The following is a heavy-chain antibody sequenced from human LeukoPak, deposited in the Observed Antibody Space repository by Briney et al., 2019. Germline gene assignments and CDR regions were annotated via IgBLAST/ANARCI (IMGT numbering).Heavy chain of an antibody. V-gene: IGHV3-30-3*01. D-gene: IGHD5-12*01. CDR2: ISYDGSNK. J-gene: IGHJ4*02. CDR1: GFTFSSYA. CDR3: AREGLDSGYDFDY. Sequence: GGSLRLSCAASGFTFSSYAMHWVRQAPGKGLEWVAVISYDGSNKYYADSVKGRFTISRDNSRNTLYLQMNSLRAEDTAVYYCAREGLDSGYDFDYWGQGTLVTVSS.